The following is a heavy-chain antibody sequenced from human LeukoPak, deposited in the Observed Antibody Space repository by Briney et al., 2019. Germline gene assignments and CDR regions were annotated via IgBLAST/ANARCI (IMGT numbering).Heavy chain of an antibody. D-gene: IGHD3-16*01. CDR1: GYTFTGHY. J-gene: IGHJ4*02. CDR3: ASVDSGNAYLRYDY. CDR2: INPNSSVT. Sequence: ASVKVSCKASGYTFTGHYMHWVRQAPGQGLEWMGWINPNSSVTNYAQKFHGRVTLTRDTSISTAYMELSRLRSDDTAIYYCASVDSGNAYLRYDYWGQGTLVTVSS. V-gene: IGHV1-2*02.